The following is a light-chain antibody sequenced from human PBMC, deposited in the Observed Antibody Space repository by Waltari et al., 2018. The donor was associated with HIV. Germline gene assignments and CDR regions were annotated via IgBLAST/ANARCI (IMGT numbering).Light chain of an antibody. CDR3: QSYDSSLSGWV. J-gene: IGLJ3*02. V-gene: IGLV1-40*01. CDR2: GNS. CDR1: SSNIGAGYV. Sequence: QSVLTQPPSVSGAPGQRVTLSCTGSSSNIGAGYVVHWYQQLPGTAPKLPIYGNSNRPSGVPDRFSGSKSGTSASLAITGLQAEDEADYYCQSYDSSLSGWVFGGGTKLTVL.